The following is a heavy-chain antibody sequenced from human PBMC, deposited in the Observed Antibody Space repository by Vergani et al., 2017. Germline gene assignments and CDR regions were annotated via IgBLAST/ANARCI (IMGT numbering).Heavy chain of an antibody. Sequence: QVQLVESGGGVVQPGRSLRLSCAASGFTFSSYGMHWVRQAPGKGLEWVAVIWYDGSNKYYADSVKGRFTISRDNSKNTLYLQMNSLRAEDTAVYYCARESPVGIAARWHYYYYMDVWGKGTTVTVSS. J-gene: IGHJ6*03. V-gene: IGHV3-33*01. CDR1: GFTFSSYG. CDR3: ARESPVGIAARWHYYYYMDV. D-gene: IGHD6-6*01. CDR2: IWYDGSNK.